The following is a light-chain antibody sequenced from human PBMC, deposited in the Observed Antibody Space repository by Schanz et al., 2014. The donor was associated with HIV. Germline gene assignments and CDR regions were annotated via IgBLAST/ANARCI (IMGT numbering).Light chain of an antibody. CDR1: QSVNNR. J-gene: IGKJ4*01. V-gene: IGKV3D-15*01. Sequence: ERVMTQSPATLSVSPGDRAILSCRVSQSVNNRLAWYQQIPGQAPRLLIFGASNRATGTPDRFSGSGSGTDFTLTISRLEPEDFATYYCQHYDISRGTFGGGTRVEIK. CDR2: GAS. CDR3: QHYDISRGT.